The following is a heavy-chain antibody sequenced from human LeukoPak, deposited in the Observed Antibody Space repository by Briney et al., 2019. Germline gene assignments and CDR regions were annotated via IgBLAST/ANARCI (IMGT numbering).Heavy chain of an antibody. CDR1: GYTFTGYY. J-gene: IGHJ4*02. D-gene: IGHD1-26*01. CDR2: INPNSGGT. V-gene: IGHV1-2*02. CDR3: ARDPFPLEGAHIDY. Sequence: GASVKVSCKASGYTFTGYYMHWVRQAPGQGLEWMGWINPNSGGTNYAQKFQGRVTMTRDTSISTAYMELSRLRSDDTAVYYCARDPFPLEGAHIDYWGQGTLVTVSS.